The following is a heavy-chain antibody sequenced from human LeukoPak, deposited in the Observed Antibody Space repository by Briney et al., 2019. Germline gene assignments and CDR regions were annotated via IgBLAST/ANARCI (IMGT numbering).Heavy chain of an antibody. CDR2: ISSSGSTI. CDR3: ASGGLQLWGPNF. CDR1: GFTFSSYE. Sequence: PGGSLRLSCAASGFTFSSYEMNWVRQAPGQGLEWVSYISSSGSTIYYADSVKGRFTISRDNAKNSLYLQMNSLRAEDTAVYYCASGGLQLWGPNFGGQGTLVTVSS. V-gene: IGHV3-48*03. D-gene: IGHD5-18*01. J-gene: IGHJ4*02.